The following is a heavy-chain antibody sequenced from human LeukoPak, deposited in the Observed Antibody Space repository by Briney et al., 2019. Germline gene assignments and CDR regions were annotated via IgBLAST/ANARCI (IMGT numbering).Heavy chain of an antibody. Sequence: PGGSLRLSCAASGFTFSSYSMNWVRQAPGKGLEWVSYISSSSSTIYYADSVKGRFTISRDNAKNSLYLQMNSLRAEDTAVYYCASLPYDILTAGSMDVWGQGTTVTVS. D-gene: IGHD3-9*01. CDR1: GFTFSSYS. CDR3: ASLPYDILTAGSMDV. J-gene: IGHJ6*02. CDR2: ISSSSSTI. V-gene: IGHV3-48*01.